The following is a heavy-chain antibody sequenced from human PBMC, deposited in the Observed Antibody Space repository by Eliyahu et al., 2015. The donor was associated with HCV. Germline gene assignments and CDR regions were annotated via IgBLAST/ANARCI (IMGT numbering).Heavy chain of an antibody. D-gene: IGHD5-24*01. CDR3: ASAHCGGRSCDGYIPF. CDR2: ITHKSDNR. J-gene: IGHJ4*02. CDR1: GFIFEDYA. V-gene: IGHV3-9*01. Sequence: EVLLVESGGGLVQPGSSLRLSCTASGFIFEDYAMHWFRRPPGKGLEWVSGITHKSDNRVYTDSVRGRFYISRDNAKQIHYLEMTSLTPDDTALYFCASAHCGGRSCDGYIPFWGQGTLVTVSS.